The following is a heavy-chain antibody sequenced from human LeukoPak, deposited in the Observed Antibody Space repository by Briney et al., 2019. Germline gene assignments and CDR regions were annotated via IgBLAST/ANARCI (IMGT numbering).Heavy chain of an antibody. CDR2: ISGSGGST. CDR3: ATPAPHGSDPSLYYYYMDV. Sequence: PGGTPRLSCAASGFTFRRRGMSWVRQAPGKGLEWVSSISGSGGSTFYGDSVKGRFTISRDNSKNTLYLQMNSLRAEDTAVYYCATPAPHGSDPSLYYYYMDVWGKRTTVTISS. J-gene: IGHJ6*03. CDR1: GFTFRRRG. V-gene: IGHV3-23*01. D-gene: IGHD3-10*01.